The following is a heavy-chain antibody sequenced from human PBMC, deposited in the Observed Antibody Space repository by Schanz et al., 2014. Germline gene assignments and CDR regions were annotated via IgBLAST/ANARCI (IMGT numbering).Heavy chain of an antibody. Sequence: QVQLVQSGTEVKKPGASMKISCKAFGYYFGGFGISWVRQAPGQGFEWMGWIGAFQGNTKYAQKFQDRVTLTSDTSASTAYMELRSLRPDDTAVYYCARDRVYRFLKGENRFYFDYWGQGTLVIVSS. CDR1: GYYFGGFG. J-gene: IGHJ4*02. V-gene: IGHV1-18*01. CDR3: ARDRVYRFLKGENRFYFDY. CDR2: IGAFQGNT. D-gene: IGHD3-3*01.